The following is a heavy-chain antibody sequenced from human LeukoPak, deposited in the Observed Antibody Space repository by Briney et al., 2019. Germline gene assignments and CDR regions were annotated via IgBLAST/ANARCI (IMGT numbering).Heavy chain of an antibody. J-gene: IGHJ6*03. V-gene: IGHV3-48*03. CDR2: ISSSGSTI. CDR1: GFTFSSYE. CDR3: ARTSPGGQQLWSYYYYYYMDV. Sequence: GGSLRLSCAASGFTFSSYEMNWVRQAPGKGLEWVSYISSSGSTIYYADSVKGRFTISRDNAKNSLYLQMNSLRAEDTALYYCARTSPGGQQLWSYYYYYYMDVWGKGTTVTVSS. D-gene: IGHD5-18*01.